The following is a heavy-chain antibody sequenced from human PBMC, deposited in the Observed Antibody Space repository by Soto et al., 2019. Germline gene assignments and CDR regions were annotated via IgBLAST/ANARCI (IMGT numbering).Heavy chain of an antibody. D-gene: IGHD6-13*01. V-gene: IGHV3-9*01. Sequence: GGSLRLSCAASGFTFDDYAMHWVRQAPGKGLAWVSGISWNSGSIGYADSVKGRFTISRDNAKSSLYLQMNSLRAEDTALYYCAKDTTSWGIAAAGTSPQFDYWGQGTLVTVSS. J-gene: IGHJ4*02. CDR2: ISWNSGSI. CDR1: GFTFDDYA. CDR3: AKDTTSWGIAAAGTSPQFDY.